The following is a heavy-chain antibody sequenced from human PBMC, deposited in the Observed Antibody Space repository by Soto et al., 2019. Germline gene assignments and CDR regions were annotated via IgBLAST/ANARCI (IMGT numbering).Heavy chain of an antibody. CDR2: IYNSGST. V-gene: IGHV4-59*08. Sequence: QVQLQESGPGLVKPSETLSLTCTVSGCSISSYYWPWIRQPPGKGLEWIGFIYNSGSTHYNPSLRSRFTRSVDPSRAQFTRKLRSGTAAATAVYYCASMGYHYGSGSYPLDYWGKGTLVTVSS. D-gene: IGHD3-10*01. J-gene: IGHJ4*02. CDR3: ASMGYHYGSGSYPLDY. CDR1: GCSISSYY.